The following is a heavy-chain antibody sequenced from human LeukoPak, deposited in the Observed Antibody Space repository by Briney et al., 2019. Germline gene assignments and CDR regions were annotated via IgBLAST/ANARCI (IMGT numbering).Heavy chain of an antibody. D-gene: IGHD2-15*01. Sequence: GGSLRLSCAASGFTFSSYAMSWVRQAPGKGLEWVSAISGSGGSTYYADSVKGRFTISRDNSKNTLYLQMNSLRAEDTAVYYCAKVGGYCSGGSCYPQKYYFDYWGQGTLVTVSS. J-gene: IGHJ4*02. CDR2: ISGSGGST. CDR1: GFTFSSYA. CDR3: AKVGGYCSGGSCYPQKYYFDY. V-gene: IGHV3-23*01.